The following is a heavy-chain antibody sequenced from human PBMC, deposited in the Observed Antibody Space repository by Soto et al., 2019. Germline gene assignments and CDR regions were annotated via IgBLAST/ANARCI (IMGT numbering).Heavy chain of an antibody. CDR1: AFNIPDRA. CDR3: IREMDAGGLDN. Sequence: EVRLVESGGGSVEPGMSLRLSCVGSAFNIPDRAMHWVRQAPGKGLEWVSGIDWNRARIDYADFVKGRFTISRDNAKNSLYLQMTRLQTEDTAFYYCIREMDAGGLDNWGQGTLFPFPS. V-gene: IGHV3-9*01. J-gene: IGHJ4*02. D-gene: IGHD3-16*01. CDR2: IDWNRARI.